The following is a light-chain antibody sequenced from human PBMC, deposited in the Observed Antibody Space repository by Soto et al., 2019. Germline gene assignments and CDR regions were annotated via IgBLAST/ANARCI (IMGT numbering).Light chain of an antibody. V-gene: IGKV1-6*01. J-gene: IGKJ2*01. CDR3: LQDYNYPFT. CDR2: GAS. Sequence: AIQMTQSRSSLSASVGHTVTINCQASQDIRTDIDWYQQKRGTAPQILIYGASTLQNRVASMFRGTGSARDFALSISSLQTEDSEAYYCLQDYNYPFTVGQGP. CDR1: QDIRTD.